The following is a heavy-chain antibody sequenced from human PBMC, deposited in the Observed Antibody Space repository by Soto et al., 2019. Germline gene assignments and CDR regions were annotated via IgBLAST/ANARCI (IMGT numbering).Heavy chain of an antibody. J-gene: IGHJ6*02. CDR1: GYTFTSYG. D-gene: IGHD2-2*02. Sequence: QVQLVQSGAEVKKPGASVKVSCKASGYTFTSYGISWVRQAPGQGLEWMGWISAYNGNTNYAQKLQGIVTMTTATSSSTAYMELRSLRSDDTAVYYCARDSCSSTSCYSNYGMDVWGQGTTVTVSS. CDR3: ARDSCSSTSCYSNYGMDV. V-gene: IGHV1-18*04. CDR2: ISAYNGNT.